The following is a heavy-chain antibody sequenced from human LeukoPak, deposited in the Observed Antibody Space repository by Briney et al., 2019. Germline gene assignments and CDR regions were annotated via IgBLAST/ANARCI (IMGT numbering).Heavy chain of an antibody. CDR3: AKIDGSYFDY. V-gene: IGHV3-23*01. J-gene: IGHJ4*02. CDR2: ISGSGGST. Sequence: PGGSLRLSCAASGFTFSSYAMSWVRQPPGKGLEWVSTISGSGGSTYYADPVKGRFTISRDNSKNTLYLQMNSLRAEDTAVYSCAKIDGSYFDYWGQGTLVTVSS. CDR1: GFTFSSYA. D-gene: IGHD1-26*01.